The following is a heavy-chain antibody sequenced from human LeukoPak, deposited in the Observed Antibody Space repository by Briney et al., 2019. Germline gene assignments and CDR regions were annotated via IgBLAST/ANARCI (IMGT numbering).Heavy chain of an antibody. Sequence: PGGSLRLSCAASRFIFRNYGMSWVRQAPGRGLEWLSIISGTADSKYYADSVKGRFTISRDNPRSTLYLEMNILRAEDTAVYYCAKADATIGGAFYTWGQGTMVIVSS. V-gene: IGHV3-23*01. J-gene: IGHJ3*02. CDR2: ISGTADSK. CDR3: AKADATIGGAFYT. CDR1: RFIFRNYG. D-gene: IGHD3-16*01.